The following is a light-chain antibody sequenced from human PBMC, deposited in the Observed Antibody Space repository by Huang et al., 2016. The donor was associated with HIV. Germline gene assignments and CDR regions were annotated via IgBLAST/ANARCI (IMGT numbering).Light chain of an antibody. CDR3: QQSAVTPRT. CDR2: GAS. J-gene: IGKJ2*01. Sequence: DIQITQSPSSLSASVGDRVIITCRASQNINRYLNWYQQQPGKAPKLLISGASKLQSRVPSSFSGSGSGTHFTLSISSLSPEDSATYYCQQSAVTPRTFGQGTKLEI. V-gene: IGKV1-39*01. CDR1: QNINRY.